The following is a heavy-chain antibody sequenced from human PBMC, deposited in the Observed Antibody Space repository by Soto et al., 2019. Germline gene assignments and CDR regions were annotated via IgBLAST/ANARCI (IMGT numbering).Heavy chain of an antibody. Sequence: EVQLVESGGGLVKPGGSLRLSCAASGFSFNTYSMNWVRQAPGKGLEWVSSISSRSNYIYYADSVKGRFTISRDNAKNSLYLQMNSLRADDTAVYYCARDSSSSGDQGYWGQGTLVTVSS. CDR1: GFSFNTYS. V-gene: IGHV3-21*01. CDR2: ISSRSNYI. D-gene: IGHD6-6*01. CDR3: ARDSSSSGDQGY. J-gene: IGHJ4*02.